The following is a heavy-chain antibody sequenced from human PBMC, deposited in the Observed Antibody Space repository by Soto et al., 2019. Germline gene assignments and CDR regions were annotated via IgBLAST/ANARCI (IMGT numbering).Heavy chain of an antibody. J-gene: IGHJ4*02. V-gene: IGHV1-18*01. CDR3: ARDSAAGTRFDF. CDR1: GGTFSSYT. D-gene: IGHD4-17*01. CDR2: ISAYNGNT. Sequence: ASVKVSCKASGGTFSSYTISWVRQAPGQGLEWMGRISAYNGNTNYAQKFQGRVTMTTDTSTTTAYMELRSLRSDDTAVYYCARDSAAGTRFDFWGQGTLVTSPQ.